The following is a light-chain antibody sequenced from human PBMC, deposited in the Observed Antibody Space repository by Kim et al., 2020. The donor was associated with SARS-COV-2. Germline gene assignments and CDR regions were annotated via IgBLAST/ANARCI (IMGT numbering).Light chain of an antibody. CDR3: QHYGTSPYT. J-gene: IGKJ2*01. V-gene: IGKV3-20*01. CDR2: GAS. Sequence: LAHGEGATLFCEASQSRSASPLAWYQQRPGQSPRLLIYGASTRAPGIPDRFSGSGSGTDFTLTISRLEPEDFAVYFCQHYGTSPYTFGRGTKLRSN. CDR1: QSRSASP.